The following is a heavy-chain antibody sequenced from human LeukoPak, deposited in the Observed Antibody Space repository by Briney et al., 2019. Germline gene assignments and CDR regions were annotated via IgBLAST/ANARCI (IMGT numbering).Heavy chain of an antibody. Sequence: ASETLSLTCTVSGGSISSSSYYWGWIRQPPGKGLEWLGSSYYSGSTYYNPSLKSRVTMSVDTSQNQFSLKLSSVTAADTAVYYCARRYYDFWCGYPDAFDIWGQGTMVTVSS. D-gene: IGHD3-3*01. V-gene: IGHV4-39*01. J-gene: IGHJ3*02. CDR3: ARRYYDFWCGYPDAFDI. CDR2: SYYSGST. CDR1: GGSISSSSYY.